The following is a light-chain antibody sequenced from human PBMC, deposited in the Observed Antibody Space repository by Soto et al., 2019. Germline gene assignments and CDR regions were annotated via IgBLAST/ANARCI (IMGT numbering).Light chain of an antibody. Sequence: DIQMTQSPSSLSASVGDRVTITCRASLGISNYLAWYQQNPGKVPKLLIHAASSLQSDVPSRFSGSGSTKDFTLTISSLQPEDGATYYCLKYNSAAHTLGGGTKVEIK. CDR2: AAS. J-gene: IGKJ4*01. V-gene: IGKV1-27*01. CDR3: LKYNSAAHT. CDR1: LGISNY.